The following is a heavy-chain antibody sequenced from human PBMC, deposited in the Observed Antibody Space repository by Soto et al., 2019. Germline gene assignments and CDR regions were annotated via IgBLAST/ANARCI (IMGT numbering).Heavy chain of an antibody. V-gene: IGHV4-30-4*01. J-gene: IGHJ5*02. CDR3: ARDSIGYNSGYWFDP. CDR1: GGSISSGDYY. D-gene: IGHD6-25*01. CDR2: IYYSGST. Sequence: PSETLSLTCTVSGGSISSGDYYWSWIRQPPGKGLEWIGYIYYSGSTYYNPSLKSRVTISVDTSKNQFSLKLSSVTAADTAVYYCARDSIGYNSGYWFDPWGQGTLVTVSS.